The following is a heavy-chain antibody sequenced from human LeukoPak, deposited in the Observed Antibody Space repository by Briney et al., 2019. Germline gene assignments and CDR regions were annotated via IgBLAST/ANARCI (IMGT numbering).Heavy chain of an antibody. CDR3: ARDAFSYYSSTSCSL. V-gene: IGHV4-39*07. CDR2: IYYSGSI. D-gene: IGHD2-2*01. J-gene: IGHJ4*02. Sequence: SETRSLTCTVSDGSIISSSYYWGWIRQPPGKGREWIGSIYYSGSIYYNPSHKSRVTISVDTSKNQFSRKLSSVTSAHPAVYYCARDAFSYYSSTSCSLWGQGSLVAVSS. CDR1: DGSIISSSYY.